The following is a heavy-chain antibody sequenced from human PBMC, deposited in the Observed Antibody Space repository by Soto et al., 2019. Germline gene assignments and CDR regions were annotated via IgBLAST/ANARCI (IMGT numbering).Heavy chain of an antibody. V-gene: IGHV4-59*08. CDR1: GGSISSYY. CDR3: ATARGNYGSGSEDWFDP. Sequence: SETLSLTCTVSGGSISSYYWSWIRQPPGKGLEWIGYIYYSGSTNYNPSLKSRVTISVDTSKNQFSLKLSSVTAADTAVYYCATARGNYGSGSEDWFDPWGQGTLVTAPQ. CDR2: IYYSGST. J-gene: IGHJ5*02. D-gene: IGHD3-10*01.